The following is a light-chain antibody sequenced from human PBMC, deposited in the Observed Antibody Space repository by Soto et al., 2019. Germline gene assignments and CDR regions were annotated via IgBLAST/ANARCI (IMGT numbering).Light chain of an antibody. CDR1: QGISTY. CDR3: QQISSYPRT. V-gene: IGKV1-9*01. J-gene: IGKJ3*01. CDR2: AAS. Sequence: DIHLTQSPSFLSASVGDRVTITCRASQGISTYLAWYQQKPGKAPNLLIYAASTLQSGVPSRFTGSGSGTEFTLTISSLQPEDFAIYYCQQISSYPRTFGPGTKVDVK.